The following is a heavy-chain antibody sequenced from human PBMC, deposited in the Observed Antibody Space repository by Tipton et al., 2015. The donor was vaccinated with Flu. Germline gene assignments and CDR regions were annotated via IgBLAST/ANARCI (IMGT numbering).Heavy chain of an antibody. CDR1: GGSISSYY. D-gene: IGHD3-22*01. J-gene: IGHJ3*02. CDR3: AGSLTYYYDSTAADAFDI. CDR2: IYTSGST. Sequence: TLSLTCTVSGGSISSYYWSWIRQPAGKGLEWIGRIYTSGSTNYNPSLKSRLTMSVDTSKNQFSLKLSSVTAADTAVYYCAGSLTYYYDSTAADAFDIWGQGTMVTVSS. V-gene: IGHV4-4*07.